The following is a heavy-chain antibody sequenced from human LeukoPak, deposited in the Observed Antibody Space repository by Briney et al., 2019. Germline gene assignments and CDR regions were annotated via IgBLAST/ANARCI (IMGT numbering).Heavy chain of an antibody. J-gene: IGHJ4*02. CDR1: GYTFTSYY. Sequence: GASVKVSCKASGYTFTSYYMHWVRQAPGQGLEWMGIINPSGGSTSYAQKSQGRVTMTRDTSTSTVYMELSSLRSEDTAVYYCAREAALPCPVGAGWPTVCSYFDYWGQGTLVTVSS. CDR2: INPSGGST. V-gene: IGHV1-46*01. D-gene: IGHD4-11*01. CDR3: AREAALPCPVGAGWPTVCSYFDY.